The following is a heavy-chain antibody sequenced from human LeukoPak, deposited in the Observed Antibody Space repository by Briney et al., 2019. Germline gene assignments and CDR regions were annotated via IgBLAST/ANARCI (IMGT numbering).Heavy chain of an antibody. D-gene: IGHD3-10*01. CDR2: VHNSGTT. V-gene: IGHV4-59*01. CDR1: GGSISGYS. J-gene: IGHJ5*02. Sequence: SSATLSLTCTVSGGSISGYSWTWIRQPPGQGLEWIGYVHNSGTTSYNPSLTGRVTISVDTAMDQISLKLNSVTAADTAVYYCARGHLGLSPWGQGTLVTVSS. CDR3: ARGHLGLSP.